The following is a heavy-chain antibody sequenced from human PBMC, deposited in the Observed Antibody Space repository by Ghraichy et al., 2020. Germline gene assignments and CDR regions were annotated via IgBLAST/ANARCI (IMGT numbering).Heavy chain of an antibody. CDR1: GGSFSGYY. V-gene: IGHV4-34*01. D-gene: IGHD4-23*01. Sequence: SETLSLTCAVYGGSFSGYYWSWIRQPPGKGLEWIGEINHSGSTNYSPSLKSRVTISVDTSKNQFSLKLSSVTAVDTAVYYCARDYGGTSSFWGQGTLVTVSS. J-gene: IGHJ4*02. CDR3: ARDYGGTSSF. CDR2: INHSGST.